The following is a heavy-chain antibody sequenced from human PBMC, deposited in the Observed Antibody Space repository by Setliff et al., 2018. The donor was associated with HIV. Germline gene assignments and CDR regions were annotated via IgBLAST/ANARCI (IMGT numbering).Heavy chain of an antibody. CDR3: ARAHFLVAMTRNWFDP. V-gene: IGHV1-2*06. J-gene: IGHJ5*02. Sequence: ASVKVSCKASGYTFTDFYIHWVRQAPGQGLEWIGRINPKSGVADYLKKFQGRVTMTTDTSTNTAHMELIRPRSDDTAVYYCARAHFLVAMTRNWFDPWGQGTLVTVS. CDR2: INPKSGVA. CDR1: GYTFTDFY. D-gene: IGHD5-12*01.